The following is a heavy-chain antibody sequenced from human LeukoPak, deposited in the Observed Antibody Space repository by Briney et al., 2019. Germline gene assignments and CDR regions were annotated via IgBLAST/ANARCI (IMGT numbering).Heavy chain of an antibody. V-gene: IGHV1-2*02. D-gene: IGHD3-3*01. CDR2: ISTDNGVT. Sequence: ASVKVSCKASGYTFTGSYMHWVRQAPGQGLEWMGWISTDNGVTNYAQKVQGRVTITTDTSTSTAYMELRSLRSDDTAVYYCARRTEFGYFDYWGQGTLVTVSS. CDR1: GYTFTGSY. CDR3: ARRTEFGYFDY. J-gene: IGHJ4*02.